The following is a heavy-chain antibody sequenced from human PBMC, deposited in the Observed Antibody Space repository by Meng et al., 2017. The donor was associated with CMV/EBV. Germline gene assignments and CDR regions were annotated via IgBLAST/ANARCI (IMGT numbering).Heavy chain of an antibody. CDR3: VRSSGWSLFDY. Sequence: VQLVLCGAEKKKPVASVNVSCTTSEFTLRDYHRHWVRQAPGQGLEWMGWVNSNNDATNYARKFQGRVSMTRDTSISTAHMELSRLMSDDTAVYYCVRSSGWSLFDYWGQGTLVTVSS. J-gene: IGHJ4*02. V-gene: IGHV1-2*02. CDR1: EFTLRDYH. CDR2: VNSNNDAT. D-gene: IGHD6-19*01.